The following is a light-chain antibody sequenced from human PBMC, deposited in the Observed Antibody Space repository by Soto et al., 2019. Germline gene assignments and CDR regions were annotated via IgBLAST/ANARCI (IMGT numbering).Light chain of an antibody. CDR1: QSISSW. CDR3: QQYNSSLYT. J-gene: IGKJ2*01. V-gene: IGKV1-5*01. Sequence: GDRVTITCRASQSISSWLAWYQQKPGKAPKLLIYDASSLESGVPSRFSGSGSGTEFTLTISSLQPDDFATYYCQQYNSSLYTFGQGTKLEIK. CDR2: DAS.